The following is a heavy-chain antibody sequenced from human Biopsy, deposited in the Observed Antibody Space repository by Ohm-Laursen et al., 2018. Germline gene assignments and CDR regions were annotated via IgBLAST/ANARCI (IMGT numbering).Heavy chain of an antibody. CDR1: GGSISRSSYN. Sequence: GTLSLTCSVSGGSISRSSYNWGWIRLPPGNGLEWIGSMYFSGNTYYNPSLKSLVNITVDTSKNKFSLNLSSVTAADTAVYYCARQGDSGRSFDYWGQGTLVTVSS. CDR2: MYFSGNT. V-gene: IGHV4-39*01. J-gene: IGHJ4*02. D-gene: IGHD3-10*01. CDR3: ARQGDSGRSFDY.